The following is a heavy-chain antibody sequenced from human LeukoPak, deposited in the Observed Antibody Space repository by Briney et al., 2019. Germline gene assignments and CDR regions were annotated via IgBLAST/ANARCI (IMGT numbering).Heavy chain of an antibody. Sequence: GGSLRLSCAASGFTFSSYAMSWGRQAPGEGLEWVSAISGSGGSTYYEDSVKGRFTISRDNSKNTLYLQMNSLRAEDTAVYYCAKDPPYYYGSGDYWGQGTLVTVSS. CDR1: GFTFSSYA. D-gene: IGHD3-10*01. V-gene: IGHV3-23*01. J-gene: IGHJ4*02. CDR2: ISGSGGST. CDR3: AKDPPYYYGSGDY.